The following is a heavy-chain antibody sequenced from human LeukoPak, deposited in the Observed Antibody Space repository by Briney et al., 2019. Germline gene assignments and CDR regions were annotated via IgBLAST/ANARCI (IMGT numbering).Heavy chain of an antibody. CDR1: GGSISSGGYY. V-gene: IGHV4-31*03. J-gene: IGHJ3*02. CDR3: ARDLRSYDFWSGYYGGDAFDI. D-gene: IGHD3-3*01. Sequence: SETLPLTFTVSGGSISSGGYYWSWIRQHPGKGLEWIGYIYYSGSTYYNPSLKSRVTISVDTSKNQFSLKLSSVTAADTAVYYCARDLRSYDFWSGYYGGDAFDIWGQGTMVTVSS. CDR2: IYYSGST.